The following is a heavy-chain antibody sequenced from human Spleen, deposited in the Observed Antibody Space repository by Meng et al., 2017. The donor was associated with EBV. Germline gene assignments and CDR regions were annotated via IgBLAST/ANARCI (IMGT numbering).Heavy chain of an antibody. CDR3: ASESGRGYTPDY. CDR1: RRPFSSDA. D-gene: IGHD3-10*01. J-gene: IGHJ4*02. Sequence: QVQVLRLGAEVMRHGSWLKSACKTPRRPFSSDAISALRQAPGQGLEWLGGLIPMFGAPNYAQKFQGRVTITADESTSTHYMELSSLRSEDTAVYYCASESGRGYTPDYWGQGTLVTVSS. V-gene: IGHV1-69*12. CDR2: LIPMFGAP.